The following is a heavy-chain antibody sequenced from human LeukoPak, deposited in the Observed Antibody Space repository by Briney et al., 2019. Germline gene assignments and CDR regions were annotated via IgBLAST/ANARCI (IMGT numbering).Heavy chain of an antibody. CDR3: ARGRWFAP. CDR1: GGSITSYY. CDR2: IYYSGST. Sequence: SETLSLTCTVFGGSITSYYWSWIRQPPGKGVEWIGYIYYSGSTNYNPSLKSRVTISVDTSKNRFSLKLSSVTAADTAVYYCARGRWFAPWGQGTLVTVSS. V-gene: IGHV4-59*01. J-gene: IGHJ5*02.